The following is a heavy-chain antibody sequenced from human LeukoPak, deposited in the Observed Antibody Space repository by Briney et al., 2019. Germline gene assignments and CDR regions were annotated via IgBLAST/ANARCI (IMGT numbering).Heavy chain of an antibody. CDR1: GFTFRSYD. CDR2: IRYDASDI. J-gene: IGHJ4*02. V-gene: IGHV3-30*02. D-gene: IGHD3-10*01. CDR3: GPYGSGSFPGY. Sequence: GGSLRLSCAASGFTFRSYDMHWVRQAPGKGPQWVAYIRYDASDILYADSVKGRFTISRDNSNNTLFLQMNSLGIEDTAVYYCGPYGSGSFPGYRGQGTLVTVSS.